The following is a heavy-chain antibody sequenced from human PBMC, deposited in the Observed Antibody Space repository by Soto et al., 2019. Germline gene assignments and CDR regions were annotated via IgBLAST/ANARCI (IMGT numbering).Heavy chain of an antibody. V-gene: IGHV3-33*01. CDR2: IWFDGSNR. J-gene: IGHJ4*02. CDR3: ARDVFSQGSYYFDY. Sequence: QVQLVESGGGVVQPGRSLRLSCEASGFTFNRYGMHWVRQAPGKGLEWVAVIWFDGSNRDYADSVKGRFTISRDNSKNTLYLQMNSLRAEDTAVYYCARDVFSQGSYYFDYWGQGTLVTVSS. CDR1: GFTFNRYG.